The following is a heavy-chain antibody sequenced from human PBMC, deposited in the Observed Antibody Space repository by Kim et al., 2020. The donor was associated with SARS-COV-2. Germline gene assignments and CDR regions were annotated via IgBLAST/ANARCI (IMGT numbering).Heavy chain of an antibody. D-gene: IGHD3-10*01. V-gene: IGHV4-59*12. CDR1: GGSISSYY. J-gene: IGHJ6*02. Sequence: SETLSLTCTVSGGSISSYYWSWIRQPPGKGLEWIGDINYSGSTNYNPSLKSRVTISVDTSKNQFSLKLSSVTAADTAVYYCARDGGVLWFGEFPGYYYYGMDVWGQGTTVTVSS. CDR3: ARDGGVLWFGEFPGYYYYGMDV. CDR2: INYSGST.